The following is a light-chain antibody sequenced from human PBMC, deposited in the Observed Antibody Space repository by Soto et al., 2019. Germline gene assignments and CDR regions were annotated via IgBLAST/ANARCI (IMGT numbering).Light chain of an antibody. V-gene: IGKV1-5*03. CDR2: KAS. CDR3: QQYHNWPPIT. CDR1: QSISNW. J-gene: IGKJ5*01. Sequence: DIQMTHSPSPLSASVGDRVTITCRASQSISNWLAWYQQRPGKAPKLLIYKASTLKSGVPSRFSGSGSGTEFTLTISSLQPDDFATYYCQQYHNWPPITFGQGTRVEIK.